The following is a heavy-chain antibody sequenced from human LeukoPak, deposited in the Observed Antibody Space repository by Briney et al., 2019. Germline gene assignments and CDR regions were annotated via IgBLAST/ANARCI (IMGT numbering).Heavy chain of an antibody. J-gene: IGHJ4*02. CDR2: IYYSGST. V-gene: IGHV4-39*01. CDR3: ACLLENFDY. D-gene: IGHD1-1*01. CDR1: GGSISSSSYY. Sequence: PSETLSLTCTVSGGSISSSSYYWGWIRQPPGKGLEWIGSIYYSGSTYYNPSLKSRVTISVDTSKNQFSLKLSSVTAADTAVYYCACLLENFDYWGQGTLVTVSS.